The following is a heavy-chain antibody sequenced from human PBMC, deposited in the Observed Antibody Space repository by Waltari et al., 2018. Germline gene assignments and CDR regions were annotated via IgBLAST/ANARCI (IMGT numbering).Heavy chain of an antibody. CDR3: ARDLEQQLVGAFDP. D-gene: IGHD6-13*01. J-gene: IGHJ5*02. V-gene: IGHV4-59*01. Sequence: QVQLQASGPGLVKPSETLSLTCTVSGGSISSYYWSWIRQPPGKGLEWIGYIYYSGSTTYTPPLKSRFTISVDTSKNQFSLKLSSVTAADTAVYYCARDLEQQLVGAFDPWGQGTLVTVSS. CDR1: GGSISSYY. CDR2: IYYSGST.